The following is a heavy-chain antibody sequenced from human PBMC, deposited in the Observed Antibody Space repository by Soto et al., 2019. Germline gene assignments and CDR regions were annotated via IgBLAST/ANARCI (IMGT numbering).Heavy chain of an antibody. V-gene: IGHV3-30*19. J-gene: IGHJ1*01. D-gene: IGHD3-16*01. Sequence: QVQLVESGGGVVQPGASLRVSCVGSGFTFRSYVIHWVRQVPGKGLEWVALTSYDGSDKYYGDSVRGRFTISRDNSRNTVDLQMDSLRLEDTALYYCARWGTTGGLDVWGQGTLVS. CDR1: GFTFRSYV. CDR2: TSYDGSDK. CDR3: ARWGTTGGLDV.